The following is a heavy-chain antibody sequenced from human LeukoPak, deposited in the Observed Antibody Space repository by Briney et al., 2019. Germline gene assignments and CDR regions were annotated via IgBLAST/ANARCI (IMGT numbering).Heavy chain of an antibody. CDR1: GASITSYY. J-gene: IGHJ4*02. V-gene: IGHV4-59*01. D-gene: IGHD6-13*01. CDR2: IYYSGSN. Sequence: PSETLSLTCTVSGASITSYYWSWILQPPGKGLEWIGYIYYSGSNNYNPSLKSRVTISADTSKNQFSLKLSSVTPADTAVYYCARNIAGIAAAGIDYWGQGTLVTVSS. CDR3: ARNIAGIAAAGIDY.